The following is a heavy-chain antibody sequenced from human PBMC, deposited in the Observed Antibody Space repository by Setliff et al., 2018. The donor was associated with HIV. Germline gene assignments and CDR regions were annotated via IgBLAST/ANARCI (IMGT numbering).Heavy chain of an antibody. V-gene: IGHV3-74*01. D-gene: IGHD2-15*01. J-gene: IGHJ6*04. CDR2: IKSDGSTR. Sequence: GGSLRLSCAASGFTFSSYWMHWVRQGPGKGLEWVARIKSDGSTRTYADSVRGRFTISRDNAKNTLYLQIDSLRAEDTAVYYCVRAVSGVFDFYYHMDVWGKGTTVTVSS. CDR1: GFTFSSYW. CDR3: VRAVSGVFDFYYHMDV.